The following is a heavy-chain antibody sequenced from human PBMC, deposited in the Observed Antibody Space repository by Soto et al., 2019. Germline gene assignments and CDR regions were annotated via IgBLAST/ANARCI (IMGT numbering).Heavy chain of an antibody. CDR3: ANPPAAEDY. CDR2: ISGSGGST. CDR1: GFNFSSYA. J-gene: IGHJ4*02. D-gene: IGHD6-13*01. V-gene: IGHV3-23*01. Sequence: EGPLILSCAASGFNFSSYAMSWVRPAPGKGLEWVSAISGSGGSTYYADSVKGRFTISRDNSKNTLYLQMNSLRAEDTAVYYCANPPAAEDYWGQGTLVTVSS.